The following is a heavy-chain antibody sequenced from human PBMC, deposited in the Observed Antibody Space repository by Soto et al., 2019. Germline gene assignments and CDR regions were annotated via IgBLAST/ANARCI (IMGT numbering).Heavy chain of an antibody. Sequence: QVQLMESGGGVVQSGRSLRLSCAASGFTFSSFVMHWVRQAPGKGLEWVAMISHDGSNKNYADSVKGRFTISRDNSKNTRYLQMNSLRPEDTAKYYCARDVMTSVTEESWGQGTLVTVSS. CDR3: ARDVMTSVTEES. J-gene: IGHJ4*02. CDR1: GFTFSSFV. CDR2: ISHDGSNK. V-gene: IGHV3-30-3*01. D-gene: IGHD4-17*01.